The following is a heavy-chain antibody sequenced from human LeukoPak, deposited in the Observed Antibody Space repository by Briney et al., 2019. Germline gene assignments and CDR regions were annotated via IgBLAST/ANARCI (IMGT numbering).Heavy chain of an antibody. CDR2: IIPIFGTA. CDR3: ARGTTVVTSNYYYMDV. V-gene: IGHV1-69*13. J-gene: IGHJ6*03. D-gene: IGHD4-23*01. CDR1: GGTFSIYA. Sequence: SVTVSCKASGGTFSIYAISWVRQAPGQGLEWMGGIIPIFGTANYAQKFQGRVTITADESTSTAYMELSSLRSEDTAVYYCARGTTVVTSNYYYMDVWGKGTTVTVSS.